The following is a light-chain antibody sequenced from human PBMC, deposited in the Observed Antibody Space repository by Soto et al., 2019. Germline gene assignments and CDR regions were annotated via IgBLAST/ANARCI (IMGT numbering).Light chain of an antibody. Sequence: EIVLTQSPGTLSLSPGERGTLSCRASQSVSSNFLAWYQQKPGQAPRLLIFDASTRATGIPDRFTGSGSGRDFTLTISRLEPEDFAVYYCQFYGDPPKTFGQGTKVEIK. V-gene: IGKV3-20*01. CDR3: QFYGDPPKT. CDR2: DAS. CDR1: QSVSSNF. J-gene: IGKJ1*01.